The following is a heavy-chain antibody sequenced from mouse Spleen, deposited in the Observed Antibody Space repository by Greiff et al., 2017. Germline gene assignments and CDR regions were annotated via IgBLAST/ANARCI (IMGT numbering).Heavy chain of an antibody. J-gene: IGHJ3*01. D-gene: IGHD2-1*01. CDR3: TCYGNYVAY. CDR1: GFNIKDYY. CDR2: IDPENGDT. Sequence: EVQLQQSGAELVRPGASVKLSCTASGFNIKDYYMHWVKQRPEQGLEWIGWIDPENGDTEYASKFQGKATITADTSSNTAYLQLSSLTSEDTAVYYCTCYGNYVAYWGQGTLITVSA. V-gene: IGHV14-4*01.